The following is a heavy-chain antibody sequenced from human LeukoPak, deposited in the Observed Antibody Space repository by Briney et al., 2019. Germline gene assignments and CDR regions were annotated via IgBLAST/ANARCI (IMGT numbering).Heavy chain of an antibody. Sequence: GGSLRLSCAASGFTFSSYGMHWVRQAPGKGLEWVAVISYDGSNKYYADSVKGRFTISRDNSKNTLYLQMNSLRSEDTAVYYCARDPTLGYCSGGSCHNRHDAFDIWGQGTMVTVSS. CDR3: ARDPTLGYCSGGSCHNRHDAFDI. J-gene: IGHJ3*02. CDR2: ISYDGSNK. V-gene: IGHV3-30*03. D-gene: IGHD2-15*01. CDR1: GFTFSSYG.